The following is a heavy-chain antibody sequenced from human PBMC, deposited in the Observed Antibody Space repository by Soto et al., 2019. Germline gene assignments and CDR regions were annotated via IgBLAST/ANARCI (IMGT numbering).Heavy chain of an antibody. J-gene: IGHJ5*02. V-gene: IGHV4-31*03. Sequence: QVQLQESGPGLVKPSQTLSLTCTVSGGSISSGGYYWSWIRQHPGKGLEWIGYIYYSGSTYYNPSLKSRVTISVDTSKKQFSLKLSSVTAADTAVYYCARDGHSSSGPGWFDPWCQGPLVTVSS. CDR3: ARDGHSSSGPGWFDP. D-gene: IGHD6-13*01. CDR2: IYYSGST. CDR1: GGSISSGGYY.